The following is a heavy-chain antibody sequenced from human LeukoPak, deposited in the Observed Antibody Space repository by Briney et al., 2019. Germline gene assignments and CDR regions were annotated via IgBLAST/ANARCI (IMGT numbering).Heavy chain of an antibody. CDR1: GFTFSSYA. V-gene: IGHV3-23*01. J-gene: IGHJ5*02. D-gene: IGHD7-27*01. CDR2: ISGSGGST. CDR3: ARVGTTGVNNWFDP. Sequence: GSLRLSCAASGFTFSSYAMSWVRQAPGKGLEWVSAISGSGGSTYYADSVKGRFTISRDNSKNTLYLQMNSLRDEDTAVYYCARVGTTGVNNWFDPWGQGTLVTVSS.